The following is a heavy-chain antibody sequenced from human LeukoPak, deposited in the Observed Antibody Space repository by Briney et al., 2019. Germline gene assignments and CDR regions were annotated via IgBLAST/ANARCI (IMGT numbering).Heavy chain of an antibody. D-gene: IGHD3-22*01. CDR1: GFSFSRYW. CDR3: AKHIVVVPLREDYYYMDV. CDR2: ISGSGGST. J-gene: IGHJ6*03. Sequence: GGSLRLSCAASGFSFSRYWMSWVRQAPGKGLEWVSAISGSGGSTYYADSVKGRFTISRDNSKNTLYLQMNSLRAEDTAVYYCAKHIVVVPLREDYYYMDVWGKGTTVTVSS. V-gene: IGHV3-23*01.